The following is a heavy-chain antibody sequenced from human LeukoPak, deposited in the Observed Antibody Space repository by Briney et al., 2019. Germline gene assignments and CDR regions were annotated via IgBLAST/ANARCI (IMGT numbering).Heavy chain of an antibody. CDR2: ISTSGSSI. J-gene: IGHJ1*01. CDR1: RLSSSTYD. V-gene: IGHV3-48*03. Sequence: VGSLRLSCAPSRLSSSTYDMSWVRQAPGKGLEWVAYISTSGSSIDYADSVKGRFTISRDNGKSSVFLQMNSLRVEDTAVYYCVPRAAVVQRTISTEYLLDWGQGTLVTVSS. D-gene: IGHD2-2*01. CDR3: VPRAAVVQRTISTEYLLD.